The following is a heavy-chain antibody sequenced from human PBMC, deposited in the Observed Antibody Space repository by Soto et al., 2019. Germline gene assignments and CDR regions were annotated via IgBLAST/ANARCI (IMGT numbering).Heavy chain of an antibody. J-gene: IGHJ4*02. CDR2: VNAGNGET. D-gene: IGHD2-2*01. CDR1: GYTFTTYA. CDR3: ARDCGSLNCHVALPNYDY. V-gene: IGHV1-3*01. Sequence: QAQLVQSGAEVKKPGASVRVSCETSGYTFTTYAIHWVRQAPGQRLEWMGWVNAGNGETRYSEKFQDRVTITRDTYATTAYLELSGLRSEDTAVYYCARDCGSLNCHVALPNYDYWGQGTLVTVSS.